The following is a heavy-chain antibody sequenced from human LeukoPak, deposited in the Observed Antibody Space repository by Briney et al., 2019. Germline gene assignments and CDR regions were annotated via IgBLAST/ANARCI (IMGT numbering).Heavy chain of an antibody. Sequence: GGSLRLSCAVSGFTFSSYEMNWVRQAPGKGLEWVSYISSSGSTIYYTDSVKGRFTISRDNARNSLDLQMNSLRGEDTGVYYCARGPMLRGVIIRRSKSGNFDYWGQGTLVTVSS. V-gene: IGHV3-48*03. D-gene: IGHD3-10*01. CDR1: GFTFSSYE. CDR3: ARGPMLRGVIIRRSKSGNFDY. J-gene: IGHJ4*02. CDR2: ISSSGSTI.